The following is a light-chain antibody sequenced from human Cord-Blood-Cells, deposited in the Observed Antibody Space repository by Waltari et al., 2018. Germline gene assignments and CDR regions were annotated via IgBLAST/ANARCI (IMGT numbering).Light chain of an antibody. Sequence: QSVLTQPPSASGTPGQRVTISCSGSSSHIGSNTVNWYQQPPRTARELPICSHTPGPSGVPDRCSGSKSGTSASLAISGLQSEDEADYYCAAWDDSLNGVVFGGGTKLTVL. CDR1: SSHIGSNT. V-gene: IGLV1-44*01. CDR2: SHT. J-gene: IGLJ2*01. CDR3: AAWDDSLNGVV.